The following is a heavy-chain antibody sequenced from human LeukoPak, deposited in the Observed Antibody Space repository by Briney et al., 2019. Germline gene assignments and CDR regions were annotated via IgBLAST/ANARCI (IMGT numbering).Heavy chain of an antibody. J-gene: IGHJ4*02. CDR1: GFTFTSYT. V-gene: IGHV1-58*01. CDR2: IVVGSGNT. CDR3: AAYGSGSYDY. Sequence: GASVKVSCKASGFTFTSYTVQWVRQARGQRLEWIGWIVVGSGNTNYAQKFQERVTITRDMSTSTAYMELSSLRSEDTAVYYCAAYGSGSYDYWGQGTRVTVSS. D-gene: IGHD3-10*01.